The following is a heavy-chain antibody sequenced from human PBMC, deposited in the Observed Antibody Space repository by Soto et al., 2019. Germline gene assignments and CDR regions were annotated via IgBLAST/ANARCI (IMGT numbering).Heavy chain of an antibody. J-gene: IGHJ4*02. Sequence: QVQLQESGPGLVKPSQTLSLTCTVSGGSISSGGYYWSWIRQHPGKGLEWIGYIYYSGSTYCNPSLKSRVTISVDTSKNQFSLKLSSVTAADTAVYYCARTSCSGGSCYKIDYWGQGTLVTVSS. D-gene: IGHD2-15*01. V-gene: IGHV4-31*03. CDR2: IYYSGST. CDR1: GGSISSGGYY. CDR3: ARTSCSGGSCYKIDY.